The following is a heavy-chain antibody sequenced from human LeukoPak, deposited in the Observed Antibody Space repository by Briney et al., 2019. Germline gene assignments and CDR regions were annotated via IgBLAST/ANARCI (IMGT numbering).Heavy chain of an antibody. J-gene: IGHJ4*02. V-gene: IGHV3-23*01. CDR2: ISGSGGST. CDR1: GFTFSSYA. D-gene: IGHD3/OR15-3a*01. Sequence: PGGSLRLSCAASGFTFSSYAMSWVRQAPGKGLGWVSAISGSGGSTYYADSVKGRFTISRDNSKNTLYLQMNSLRAEDTAVYYCVRDRDWGFDYWGQGTLVTVSS. CDR3: VRDRDWGFDY.